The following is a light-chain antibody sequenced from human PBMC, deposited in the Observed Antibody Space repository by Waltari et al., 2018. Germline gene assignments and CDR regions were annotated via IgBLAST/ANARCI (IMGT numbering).Light chain of an antibody. CDR2: EVT. V-gene: IGLV2-23*02. CDR1: SDDVGRYNF. Sequence: QSALTQPASVSGSAGQSITISCTGTSDDVGRYNFVSWYQQNPGKAPRLLISEVTKRPPGVSSRFSGSKSGSTASLTISGLQTEDEADYYCCSYAGGATWVFGGGTKLTVL. CDR3: CSYAGGATWV. J-gene: IGLJ2*01.